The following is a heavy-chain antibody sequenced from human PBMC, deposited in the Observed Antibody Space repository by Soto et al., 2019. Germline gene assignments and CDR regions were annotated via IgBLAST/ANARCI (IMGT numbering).Heavy chain of an antibody. J-gene: IGHJ4*02. D-gene: IGHD3-22*01. CDR2: INHSGGT. CDR1: GGSFSAYY. Sequence: SETLSLTCAVYGGSFSAYYWSWIRQPPGKGLEWIGEINHSGGTSYNPSLKSRVTISVDTSKSQFSLKLTSVTAADRAVYYCARGSVDTVDSSGFYVYWGQGTPVTVSS. V-gene: IGHV4-34*01. CDR3: ARGSVDTVDSSGFYVY.